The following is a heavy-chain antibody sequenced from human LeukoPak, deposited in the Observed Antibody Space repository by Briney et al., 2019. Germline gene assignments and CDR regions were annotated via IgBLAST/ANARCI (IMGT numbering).Heavy chain of an antibody. CDR1: GGSISSYY. CDR2: IYTSGST. Sequence: SETLSLTCTVSGGSISSYYWSWIRQPPGKGLEWIGYIYTSGSTNYNPSLKSRVTISVDTSKNQFSLKLSSVTAADTAVYYCARTLYGRGDFDYWGQGTLVTVSS. CDR3: ARTLYGRGDFDY. D-gene: IGHD2-8*01. J-gene: IGHJ4*02. V-gene: IGHV4-4*09.